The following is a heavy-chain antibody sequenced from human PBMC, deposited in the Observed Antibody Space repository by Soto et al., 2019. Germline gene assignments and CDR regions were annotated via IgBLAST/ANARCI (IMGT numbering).Heavy chain of an antibody. CDR3: ARLPRSGWDHYYYGMDV. CDR2: MSHDGSHK. V-gene: IGHV3-30*03. D-gene: IGHD6-19*01. J-gene: IGHJ6*02. CDR1: GFTFSTYG. Sequence: QVQLVESGGGVVQAGGSLGLSCTASGFTFSTYGMHWVRQAPGKGPEWVAVMSHDGSHKAFLDSVKGRFIISRDNSKNTLYLQMNRLRPDDTAVYYCARLPRSGWDHYYYGMDVWGQGTTVIVPS.